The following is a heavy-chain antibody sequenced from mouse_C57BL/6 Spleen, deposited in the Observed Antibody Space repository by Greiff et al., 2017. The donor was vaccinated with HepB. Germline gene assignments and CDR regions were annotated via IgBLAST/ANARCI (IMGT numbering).Heavy chain of an antibody. D-gene: IGHD4-1*01. V-gene: IGHV1-81*01. J-gene: IGHJ4*01. CDR2: IYPRSGNT. CDR1: GYTFTSYG. CDR3: ARSPPLGLYAMDY. Sequence: QVQLKESGAELARPGASVKLSCKASGYTFTSYGISWVKQRTGQGLEWIGEIYPRSGNTYYNEKFKGKATLTADKSSSTAYMELRSLTSEDSAVYFCARSPPLGLYAMDYWGQGTPVTVSS.